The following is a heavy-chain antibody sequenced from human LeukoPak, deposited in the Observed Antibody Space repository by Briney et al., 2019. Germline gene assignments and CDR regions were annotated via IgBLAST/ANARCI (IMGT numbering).Heavy chain of an antibody. V-gene: IGHV1-2*06. CDR3: VNGGVYYEDISGDY. CDR1: GYTFTDYY. Sequence: ASVKVSCKASGYTFTDYYMHWVRQAPGQGLEWLGRIKPKSGGTAYAQKFQSRVTMTRDTSITTAYMELSSLRSDDTAVYYCVNGGVYYEDISGDYWGQGTLVTVSS. CDR2: IKPKSGGT. J-gene: IGHJ4*02. D-gene: IGHD3-22*01.